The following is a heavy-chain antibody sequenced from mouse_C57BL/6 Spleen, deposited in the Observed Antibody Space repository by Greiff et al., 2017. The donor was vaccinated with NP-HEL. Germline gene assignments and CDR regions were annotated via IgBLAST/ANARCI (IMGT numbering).Heavy chain of an antibody. Sequence: VQLQQPGAELVRPGSSVKLSCKASGYTFTSYWMHWVKQRPIQGLEWIGNIDPSDSETHYNQKFKDKATLTVDKSSSTAYMQLSSLTSEDSAVYYCARDYYGSSEAWFAYWGQGTLVTVSA. V-gene: IGHV1-52*01. CDR1: GYTFTSYW. CDR2: IDPSDSET. D-gene: IGHD1-1*01. CDR3: ARDYYGSSEAWFAY. J-gene: IGHJ3*01.